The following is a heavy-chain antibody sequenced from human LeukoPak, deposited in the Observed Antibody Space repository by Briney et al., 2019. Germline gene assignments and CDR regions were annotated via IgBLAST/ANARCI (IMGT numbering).Heavy chain of an antibody. V-gene: IGHV3-11*01. Sequence: GESLRLSCAASGFTFSDYYMSWIRQVPGKGLEWLSHIDSSGSTIYYADSVKGRFTISRDNAKTSLYLQMNNLRAEDTAVYYCAKTNSGNLDYWGQGTLVTVSS. CDR3: AKTNSGNLDY. CDR1: GFTFSDYY. J-gene: IGHJ4*02. CDR2: IDSSGSTI. D-gene: IGHD3-10*01.